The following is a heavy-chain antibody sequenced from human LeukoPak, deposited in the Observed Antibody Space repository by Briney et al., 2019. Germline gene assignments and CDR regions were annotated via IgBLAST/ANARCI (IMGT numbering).Heavy chain of an antibody. CDR3: ARDQVLPGHRVWFDP. V-gene: IGHV3-53*01. Sequence: GGSLRLSCAASGFTVSSNYMSWVRQAPGKGLEWVSVIYTGGSTYYADSLKGRFTISRDNAKNSLFLQMDSLRAEDTAVYYCARDQVLPGHRVWFDPWGQGTLVTVSS. D-gene: IGHD4/OR15-4a*01. CDR2: IYTGGST. J-gene: IGHJ5*02. CDR1: GFTVSSNY.